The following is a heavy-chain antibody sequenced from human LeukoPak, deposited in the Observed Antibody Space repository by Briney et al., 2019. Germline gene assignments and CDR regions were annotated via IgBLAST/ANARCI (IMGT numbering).Heavy chain of an antibody. V-gene: IGHV4-59*01. J-gene: IGHJ4*02. Sequence: SETLSLTCTASGGSFISYYWNWIRQPPGKGLEWIGYIYHSGSANYNPSLKSRVTMSVDTSKNQFSLNLRSVTAADTAIYYCAKDLASSSGFDNWGQGILVTVSS. CDR3: AKDLASSSGFDN. CDR2: IYHSGSA. D-gene: IGHD6-13*01. CDR1: GGSFISYY.